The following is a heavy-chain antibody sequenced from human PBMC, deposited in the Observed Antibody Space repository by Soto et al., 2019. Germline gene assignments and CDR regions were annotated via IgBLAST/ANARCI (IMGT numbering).Heavy chain of an antibody. CDR1: GFTFSSYS. D-gene: IGHD1-26*01. CDR3: ARDTPLEVGALLDY. J-gene: IGHJ4*02. Sequence: PGGSLRLSCAASGFTFSSYSMNWVRQAPGKGLEWVSSISSSSSYIYYADSVKGRFTISRDNAKNSLYLQMNSLRAEDTAVYYCARDTPLEVGALLDYWGQGTLVTVSS. CDR2: ISSSSSYI. V-gene: IGHV3-21*01.